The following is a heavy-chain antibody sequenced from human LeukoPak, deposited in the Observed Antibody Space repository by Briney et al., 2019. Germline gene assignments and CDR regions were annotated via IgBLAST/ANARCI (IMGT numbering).Heavy chain of an antibody. V-gene: IGHV3-9*01. CDR2: ISWDSRDV. D-gene: IGHD3-10*01. J-gene: IGHJ6*02. Sequence: GGSLRLSCAASGFAFDDAAMHWVRQVPGKGPEWVSGISWDSRDVEYADSVKGRLTISRDNAKSSLFLQMDSLRPEDTALYFCTKDLGSGSHPDFYYGMDVWGQGTAVAVSS. CDR1: GFAFDDAA. CDR3: TKDLGSGSHPDFYYGMDV.